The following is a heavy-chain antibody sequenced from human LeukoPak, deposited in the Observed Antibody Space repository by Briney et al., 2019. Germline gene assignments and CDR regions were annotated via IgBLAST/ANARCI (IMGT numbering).Heavy chain of an antibody. V-gene: IGHV3-53*01. Sequence: GGSLRLSCTASGFTVSSSYMSWVRQAPGKGLEWVSIIYSDRNTYYAASVKGRFTISRDDSKNTLLLQMDSLRAEDTAIYYCARDCRGYCSGGSRWGQGTLVTVSS. J-gene: IGHJ4*02. CDR3: ARDCRGYCSGGSR. D-gene: IGHD2-15*01. CDR1: GFTVSSSY. CDR2: IYSDRNT.